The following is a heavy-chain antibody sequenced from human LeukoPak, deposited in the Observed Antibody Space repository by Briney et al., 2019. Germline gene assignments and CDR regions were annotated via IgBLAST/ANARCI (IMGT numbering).Heavy chain of an antibody. CDR3: ARSCSSTSCHRWSYYFDY. D-gene: IGHD2-2*01. CDR2: ISSSGSTI. V-gene: IGHV3-11*01. Sequence: GGSLRLSCAASGFTFSDYYMSWIRQAPGKGLEWVSYISSSGSTIYYADSVKGRFTISRDNAKNSLYLQMSSLRAEDTAVYYCARSCSSTSCHRWSYYFDYWGQGTLVTVSS. CDR1: GFTFSDYY. J-gene: IGHJ4*02.